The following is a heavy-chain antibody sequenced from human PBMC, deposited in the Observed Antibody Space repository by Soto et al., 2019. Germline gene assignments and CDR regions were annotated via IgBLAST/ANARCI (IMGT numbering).Heavy chain of an antibody. CDR2: IAHDGNAK. Sequence: QVQLVESGGGVVQPGTSLRLSCVASGFTFSSYVMHWARQAPGKGLEWVAGIAHDGNAKHYADSVKDRFTISRDNSRNTLYLQMSGLRLEDTALYYCATEDESSGHAGTFYHWGQGTLVTVSS. CDR3: ATEDESSGHAGTFYH. D-gene: IGHD3-22*01. V-gene: IGHV3-30*03. CDR1: GFTFSSYV. J-gene: IGHJ1*01.